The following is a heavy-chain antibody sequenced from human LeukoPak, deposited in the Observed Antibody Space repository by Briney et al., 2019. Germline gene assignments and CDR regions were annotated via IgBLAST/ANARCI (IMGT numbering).Heavy chain of an antibody. CDR1: GYTFTSYC. V-gene: IGHV1-46*01. Sequence: ASVKVSCKASGYTFTSYCMHWVRQAPGQGLEWMGIINPSGGSTSYAQKFQGRVTMTRDTSTSTVYMELSSLRSEDTAVYYCAVSFYGDYVGYWGQGTLVTVSS. D-gene: IGHD4-17*01. CDR3: AVSFYGDYVGY. CDR2: INPSGGST. J-gene: IGHJ4*02.